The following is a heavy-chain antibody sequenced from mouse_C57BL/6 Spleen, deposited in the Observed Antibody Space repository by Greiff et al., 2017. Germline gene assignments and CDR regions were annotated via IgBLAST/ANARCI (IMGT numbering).Heavy chain of an antibody. Sequence: QVQLQQSGAELVKPGASVKMSCKASGYTFTTYPIEWMKQNHGRSLEWIGNFHPYNDDTTYNEKFKGKATLTVEKSSSTVYLELSRLTSDDSAVYYCARGGYSNYVGFAYWGQGTLVTVSA. J-gene: IGHJ3*01. CDR3: ARGGYSNYVGFAY. D-gene: IGHD2-5*01. V-gene: IGHV1-47*01. CDR2: FHPYNDDT. CDR1: GYTFTTYP.